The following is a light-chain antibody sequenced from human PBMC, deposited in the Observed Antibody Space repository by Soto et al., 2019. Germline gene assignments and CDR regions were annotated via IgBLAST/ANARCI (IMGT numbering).Light chain of an antibody. J-gene: IGLJ2*01. V-gene: IGLV2-23*01. Sequence: QSVLTQPASVSGSPGQSITISCTGTSSDVGYYNLVSWYQQYPGKAPKLIIYEDSERPSGVSNRFSGSKSGNTASLTISGLQAEDEADYYCCSYAGSRVSLFGGGTKLTVL. CDR3: CSYAGSRVSL. CDR1: SSDVGYYNL. CDR2: EDS.